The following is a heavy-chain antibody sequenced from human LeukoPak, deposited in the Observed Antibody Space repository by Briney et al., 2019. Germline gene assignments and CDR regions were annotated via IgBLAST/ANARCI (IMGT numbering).Heavy chain of an antibody. Sequence: WVRQAPGKGLEWIGSIFYGGLTYYNPSLKSRVTLSADTSKNQFFLKVNSVTAADTSVFFCARLPILGVVDYWGQGILVTVSS. CDR3: ARLPILGVVDY. CDR2: IFYGGLT. J-gene: IGHJ4*02. D-gene: IGHD1-26*01. V-gene: IGHV4-39*01.